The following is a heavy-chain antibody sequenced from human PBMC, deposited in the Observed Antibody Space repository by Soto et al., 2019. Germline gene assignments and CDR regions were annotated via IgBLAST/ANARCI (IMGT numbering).Heavy chain of an antibody. D-gene: IGHD3-3*01. Sequence: SVKVSCKASGGTFSSYAISWVRQAPGQGLEWMGGIIPIFGTANYAQKFQGRVTITADESTSTAYMELSSLRSEDTAVYYCARGRHDFWSGYPYTRQYYYYYGMDVWGQGTTVTV. V-gene: IGHV1-69*13. CDR3: ARGRHDFWSGYPYTRQYYYYYGMDV. CDR1: GGTFSSYA. J-gene: IGHJ6*02. CDR2: IIPIFGTA.